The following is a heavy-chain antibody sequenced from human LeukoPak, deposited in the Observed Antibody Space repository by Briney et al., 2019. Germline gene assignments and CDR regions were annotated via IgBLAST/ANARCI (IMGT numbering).Heavy chain of an antibody. CDR3: ASLSVAVAGNRLDY. CDR2: IYYSGST. Sequence: SETLSLTCTVSGGSISSYYWSWIRQPPGKGLEWIGYIYYSGSTNYNPSLKSRVTISVDTSKNQFSLKLSSVTAADTAVYYCASLSVAVAGNRLDYWGQGTLVTVSS. J-gene: IGHJ4*02. V-gene: IGHV4-59*01. CDR1: GGSISSYY. D-gene: IGHD6-19*01.